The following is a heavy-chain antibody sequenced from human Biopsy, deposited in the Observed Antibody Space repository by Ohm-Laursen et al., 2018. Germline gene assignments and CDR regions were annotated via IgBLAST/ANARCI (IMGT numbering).Heavy chain of an antibody. CDR2: IWYDGSNK. V-gene: IGHV3-33*01. Sequence: SLRLSCAASGFTFSSYGMHWVRQAPGKGLEWVAVIWYDGSNKYYADSVKGRFTISRDNSKNTLYLQMNSLRAEDTAVYYCASEMMSEAGGFDYWGQGTLVTVPS. D-gene: IGHD3-10*01. J-gene: IGHJ4*02. CDR3: ASEMMSEAGGFDY. CDR1: GFTFSSYG.